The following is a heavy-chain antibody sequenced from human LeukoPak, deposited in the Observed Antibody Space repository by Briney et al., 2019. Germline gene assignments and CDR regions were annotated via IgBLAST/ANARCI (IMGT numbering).Heavy chain of an antibody. CDR3: ARGDRSGTYYIVTDYFDY. D-gene: IGHD1-26*01. V-gene: IGHV4-38-2*02. CDR1: GYSISSGYY. J-gene: IGHJ4*02. CDR2: IYHSGST. Sequence: SETLSLTCTVSGYSISSGYYWGWIRQPPGKGLEWIGSIYHSGSTYYDPSLKSRVTISVDTSKNQFSLKLTSVTDADTAVYYCARGDRSGTYYIVTDYFDYWRQGTLVTVYS.